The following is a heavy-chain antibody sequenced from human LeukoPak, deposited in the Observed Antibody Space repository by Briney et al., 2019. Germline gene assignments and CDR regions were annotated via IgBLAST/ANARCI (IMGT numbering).Heavy chain of an antibody. D-gene: IGHD2-2*01. J-gene: IGHJ6*03. Sequence: SETLSLTCAVYGGSFSGYYWSWIRQPPGKGLEGSGEINHSGSTNYNPSLKSRVTISVDTSKNQFSLKLSSVTAADTAVYYCARVGPIVVVPAASLWGYYYYMDVWGKGTTVTVSS. CDR1: GGSFSGYY. V-gene: IGHV4-34*01. CDR3: ARVGPIVVVPAASLWGYYYYMDV. CDR2: INHSGST.